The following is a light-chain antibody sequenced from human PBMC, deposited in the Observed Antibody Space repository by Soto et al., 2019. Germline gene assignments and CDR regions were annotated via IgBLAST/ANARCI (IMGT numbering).Light chain of an antibody. CDR3: QQYGSSYT. V-gene: IGKV3-20*01. CDR2: GAS. CDR1: QSVRTND. Sequence: ENVLTQSPGTLSLSPGERATLSCRASQSVRTNDLAWYQQKPGQAPRLLVYGASNRVPGIPDRFSGSGSGTVFTLTIRRLEPEDFVVYYCQQYGSSYTFGQGTKREIK. J-gene: IGKJ2*01.